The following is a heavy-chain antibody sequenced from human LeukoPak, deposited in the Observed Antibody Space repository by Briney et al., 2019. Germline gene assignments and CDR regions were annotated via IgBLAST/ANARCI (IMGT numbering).Heavy chain of an antibody. Sequence: SETQSLTCTVSGGSISSYYWSWIRLPPGKGLEWIGYLSKSGNTNYSPSLKSRVTIFGDTSKNQFFLKLSSVTAADTAVYYCARARYVNSFYAFDIWGQGTLVTVSS. CDR1: GGSISSYY. CDR3: ARARYVNSFYAFDI. J-gene: IGHJ3*02. CDR2: LSKSGNT. V-gene: IGHV4-59*01. D-gene: IGHD3-9*01.